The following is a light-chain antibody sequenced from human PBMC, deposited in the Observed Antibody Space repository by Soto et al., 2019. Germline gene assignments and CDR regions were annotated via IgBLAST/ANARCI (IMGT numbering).Light chain of an antibody. CDR2: DAS. CDR3: QQYNTYPWK. V-gene: IGKV1-5*01. Sequence: DIQMTQSPSTLSASVGDRVTITCLASQSISSWLAWYQQKPGKAPKLLIYDASSLESGVPSRLSGSGSGTALTPNITSLQHHDFATYYCQQYNTYPWKLGQGTKRDIK. J-gene: IGKJ1*01. CDR1: QSISSW.